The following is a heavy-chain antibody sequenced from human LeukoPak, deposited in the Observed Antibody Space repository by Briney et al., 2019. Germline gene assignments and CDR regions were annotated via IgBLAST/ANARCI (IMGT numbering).Heavy chain of an antibody. J-gene: IGHJ4*02. Sequence: ASVKVSCKVSGYTLTELSMHWVRQAPGKGLEWMGGFDPEDGETIYAQQFQGRVTISRDTSISTVYMELSSLRSEDTAVYYCARVDGSPDYWGQGTLVTVSS. V-gene: IGHV1-24*01. CDR2: FDPEDGET. CDR1: GYTLTELS. CDR3: ARVDGSPDY. D-gene: IGHD2-15*01.